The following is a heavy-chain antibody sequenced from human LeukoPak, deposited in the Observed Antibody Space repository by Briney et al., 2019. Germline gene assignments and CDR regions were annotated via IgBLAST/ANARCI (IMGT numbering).Heavy chain of an antibody. V-gene: IGHV3-7*01. CDR2: INQDGSEK. D-gene: IGHD3-22*01. J-gene: IGHJ4*02. CDR1: EFTFSRYW. CDR3: ARETYDYDSSGSYGH. Sequence: GGSLRLSCVASEFTFSRYWMGWVRQAPGKGLEWVANINQDGSEKYYVDSVKGRFTLSRDNGKSSLYLQMNSLRAEDTAVYYCARETYDYDSSGSYGHWGQGTLVTVSS.